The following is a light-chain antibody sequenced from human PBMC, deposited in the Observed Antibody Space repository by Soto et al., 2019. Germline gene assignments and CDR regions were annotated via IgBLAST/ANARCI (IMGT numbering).Light chain of an antibody. CDR1: QAISNY. J-gene: IGKJ4*01. V-gene: IGKV1-17*03. Sequence: DIQMTQSTSAMSASVGERITITCRASQAISNYLAWFQQKPGKVPKRLISDASSLQSGVSSRFSGSGSGTEFTLTISSLQTEDFATYYCLQYYDYPSIFGGWTKVEIK. CDR3: LQYYDYPSI. CDR2: DAS.